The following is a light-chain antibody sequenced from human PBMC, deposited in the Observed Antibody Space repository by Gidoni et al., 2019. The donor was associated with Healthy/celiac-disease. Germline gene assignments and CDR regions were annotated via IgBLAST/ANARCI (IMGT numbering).Light chain of an antibody. CDR1: SSTIGTNT. CDR2: SNN. CDR3: AAWDDSLNGVL. Sequence: QSVLTQPPSASGTPGQRVTISCSGSSSTIGTNTVNWYQQLPGTAPKLLIDSNNQRPSGVPDRFSGSKSGTSASLAISGLQSEDEADYYCAAWDDSLNGVLFGGGTKVTVL. V-gene: IGLV1-44*01. J-gene: IGLJ2*01.